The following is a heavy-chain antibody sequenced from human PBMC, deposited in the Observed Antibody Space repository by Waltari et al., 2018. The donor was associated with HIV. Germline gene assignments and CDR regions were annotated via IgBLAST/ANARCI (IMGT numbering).Heavy chain of an antibody. V-gene: IGHV3-23*01. J-gene: IGHJ4*02. CDR1: GFTFSSYA. D-gene: IGHD2-21*02. Sequence: EVQLLESGGGLVQPGGSLRLSCAASGFTFSSYAMSWVRQAPGKGLEWVSAISGSGGSTYYADSVKGRFTISRDNSKNTLYLQMNSLRAEDTAVYYCAKDRGSFYGGNSCFDYWGQGTLVTVSS. CDR3: AKDRGSFYGGNSCFDY. CDR2: ISGSGGST.